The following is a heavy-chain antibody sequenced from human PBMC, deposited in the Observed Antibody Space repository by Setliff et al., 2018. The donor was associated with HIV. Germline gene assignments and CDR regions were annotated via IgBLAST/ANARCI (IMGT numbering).Heavy chain of an antibody. CDR1: GGSISSGSYY. Sequence: SETLSLTCTVSGGSISSGSYYWSWIRQPAGKGLEWIGRIYTTGITNYIPSLKSRVTISLDTSKNQFSLKLTSVTAADTAVYYCARGRGGSGWYIPSTGHAFDIWGRGTMVTVSS. CDR3: ARGRGGSGWYIPSTGHAFDI. CDR2: IYTTGIT. V-gene: IGHV4-61*02. D-gene: IGHD6-19*01. J-gene: IGHJ3*02.